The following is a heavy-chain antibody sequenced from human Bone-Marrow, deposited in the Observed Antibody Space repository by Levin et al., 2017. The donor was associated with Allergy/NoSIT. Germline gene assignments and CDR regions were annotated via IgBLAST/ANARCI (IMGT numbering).Heavy chain of an antibody. Sequence: GGSLRLSCVVSGFTVSNNYMSWVRQAPGKGLEWVSVMYSGGSAYYADSVKGRLTISRDNSKNTVYLQMNSLRVEDSAVYYCARDDDDGKPVDHWGQGTLVTVSS. CDR2: MYSGGSA. CDR3: ARDDDDGKPVDH. V-gene: IGHV3-66*01. D-gene: IGHD1-26*01. CDR1: GFTVSNNY. J-gene: IGHJ4*02.